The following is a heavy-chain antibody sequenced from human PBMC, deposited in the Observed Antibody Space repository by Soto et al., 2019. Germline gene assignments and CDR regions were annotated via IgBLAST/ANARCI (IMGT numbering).Heavy chain of an antibody. CDR2: INHSGST. CDR1: GGSFSGYY. J-gene: IGHJ4*02. D-gene: IGHD3-3*01. CDR3: ARGHYDFWSGYYPFDY. Sequence: QVQLQLWGAGLLKPSETLSLTCAVYGGSFSGYYWSWIRQPPGKGLEWIGEINHSGSTNYNPSLKSRVTISVDTSKNQFSLKLSSVTAADTAVYYCARGHYDFWSGYYPFDYWGQGTLVTVSS. V-gene: IGHV4-34*01.